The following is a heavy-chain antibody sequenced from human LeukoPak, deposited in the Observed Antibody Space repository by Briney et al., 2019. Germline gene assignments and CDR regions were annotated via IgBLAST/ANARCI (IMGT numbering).Heavy chain of an antibody. Sequence: GGSLRLSCVASGFMFSSYEMNWVRQAPGKGLEWVSYISNSGNNIDYAGSVKGRFTISRDNAKNSQYLQMNNLRAEDTAVYYCARVGVVVAATGNLWFDPWGQGTLVTVSS. V-gene: IGHV3-48*03. CDR2: ISNSGNNI. J-gene: IGHJ5*02. D-gene: IGHD2-15*01. CDR3: ARVGVVVAATGNLWFDP. CDR1: GFMFSSYE.